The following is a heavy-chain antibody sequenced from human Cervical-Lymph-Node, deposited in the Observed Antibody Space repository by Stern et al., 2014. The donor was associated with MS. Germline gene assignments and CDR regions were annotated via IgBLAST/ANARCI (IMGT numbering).Heavy chain of an antibody. D-gene: IGHD3-22*01. CDR1: GGSISSGGYY. CDR3: ARDLRYYYDSSGYYYRWFDP. CDR2: IYYNGST. V-gene: IGHV4-31*03. J-gene: IGHJ5*02. Sequence: QLQLQESGPGLVKPSQTLSLTCTVSGGSISSGGYYWSWIRQHPGQGLEWIGYIYYNGSTYYNPSLKSRVTISVDTSKNQFSLKLSSVTATDTAVYYCARDLRYYYDSSGYYYRWFDPWGQGTLVTVSS.